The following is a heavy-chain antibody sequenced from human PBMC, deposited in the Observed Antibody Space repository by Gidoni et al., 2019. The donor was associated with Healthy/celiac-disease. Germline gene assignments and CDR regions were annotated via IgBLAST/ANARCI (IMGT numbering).Heavy chain of an antibody. D-gene: IGHD6-19*01. CDR2: INHSGST. Sequence: QVQLQQWGAGLLKPSETLSLTCAVYGGSFSGYYWSWIRQPPGKGLEWIGEINHSGSTNYNPSLKSRVTISVDTSKNQFSLKLSSVTAADTAVYYCARARRTPPGIAVAFSRQIPKKYYYYGMDVWGQGTTVTVSS. J-gene: IGHJ6*02. CDR1: GGSFSGYY. V-gene: IGHV4-34*01. CDR3: ARARRTPPGIAVAFSRQIPKKYYYYGMDV.